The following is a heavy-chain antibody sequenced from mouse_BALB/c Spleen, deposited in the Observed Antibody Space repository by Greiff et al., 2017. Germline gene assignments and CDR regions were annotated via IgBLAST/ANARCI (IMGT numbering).Heavy chain of an antibody. J-gene: IGHJ4*01. V-gene: IGHV5-17*02. D-gene: IGHD2-14*01. Sequence: EVKVVESGGGLVQPGGSRKLSCAASGFTFSSFGMHWVRQAPEKGLEWVAYISSGSSTIYYADTVKGRFTISRDNPKNTLFLQMTSLRSEDTAMYYCAREERRYAMDYWGQGTSVTVSS. CDR3: AREERRYAMDY. CDR2: ISSGSSTI. CDR1: GFTFSSFG.